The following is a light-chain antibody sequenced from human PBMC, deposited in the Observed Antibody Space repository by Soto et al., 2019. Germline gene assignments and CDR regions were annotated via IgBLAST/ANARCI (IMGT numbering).Light chain of an antibody. V-gene: IGLV1-40*01. Sequence: QSVLTQPPSVSGAPGQRVTISCTGSSSNIGAGYDVHWYQQLPGTAPKVLIYGNNNRPSGVPDRFSGSKSGTSASLAIAGLQAEDEADYYCQSFDSSLRDYVFGAGTKVTVL. CDR1: SSNIGAGYD. CDR3: QSFDSSLRDYV. CDR2: GNN. J-gene: IGLJ1*01.